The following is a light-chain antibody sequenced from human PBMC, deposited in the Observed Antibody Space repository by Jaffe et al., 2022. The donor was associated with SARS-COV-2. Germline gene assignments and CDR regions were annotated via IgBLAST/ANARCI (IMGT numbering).Light chain of an antibody. V-gene: IGLV2-14*03. CDR1: SSDVGASNH. CDR3: SSYTTSTSVV. J-gene: IGLJ2*01. Sequence: QPALTQPASVSGSPGQSITISCTGTSSDVGASNHVSWYQHHPGKAPKLMIYDVSNRPSGVSNRFSGSKSGNTASLTISGLQAEDEADYYCSSYTTSTSVVFGGGTKLTVL. CDR2: DVS.